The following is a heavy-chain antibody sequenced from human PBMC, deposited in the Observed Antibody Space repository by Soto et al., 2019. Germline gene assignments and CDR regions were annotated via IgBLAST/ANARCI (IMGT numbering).Heavy chain of an antibody. CDR2: IYPGDSDT. CDR1: GYSFTSYW. CDR3: AIPPRVVPAASYFAY. V-gene: IGHV5-51*01. D-gene: IGHD2-2*01. Sequence: GESLKISCKGSGYSFTSYWIGWVRQMPGKGLEWMGIIYPGDSDTRYSPSFQGQVTISADKSNSTAYLQWSSLKASDTAMYYGAIPPRVVPAASYFAYWGQGTLATVSS. J-gene: IGHJ4*02.